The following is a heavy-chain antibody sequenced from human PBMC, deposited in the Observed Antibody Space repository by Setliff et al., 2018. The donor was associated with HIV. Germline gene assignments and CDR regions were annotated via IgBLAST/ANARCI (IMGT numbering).Heavy chain of an antibody. CDR3: ARDRARAGSGYHNCFDY. J-gene: IGHJ4*02. CDR2: INPSGGST. D-gene: IGHD5-12*01. CDR1: EYTFVDYY. V-gene: IGHV1-46*01. Sequence: ASVKVSCKASEYTFVDYYMHWVRQAPGQGLEWMGIINPSGGSTNYAQKFQGRVTMTRDTSTSTVYMELSSLRSEDTAVYYCARDRARAGSGYHNCFDYWGQGTLVTVSS.